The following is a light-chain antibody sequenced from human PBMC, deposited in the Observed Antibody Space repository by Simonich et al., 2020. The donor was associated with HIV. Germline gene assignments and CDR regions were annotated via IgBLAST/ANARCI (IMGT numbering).Light chain of an antibody. CDR3: QQANSFPFT. J-gene: IGKJ3*01. Sequence: EVVLTQSPEFQSVTPKEKVTITCRASQSIGSSLHWYQQKPDQSPKLLIKYASQSFSGVPSRFSGSGSGTDFTLTISSLQPEDFATYYCQQANSFPFTFGPGTKVDIK. CDR1: QSIGSS. CDR2: YAS. V-gene: IGKV6-21*01.